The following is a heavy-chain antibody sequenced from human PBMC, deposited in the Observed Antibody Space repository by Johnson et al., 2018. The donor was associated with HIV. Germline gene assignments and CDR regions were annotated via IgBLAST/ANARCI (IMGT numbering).Heavy chain of an antibody. V-gene: IGHV3-23*04. CDR3: TTDIPVIVLGGPDI. CDR1: GVIFSDYY. D-gene: IGHD2-8*02. J-gene: IGHJ3*02. CDR2: ISGSGGST. Sequence: VQLVESGGGVVQPGSSLRLTCVAPGVIFSDYYMTWIRQAPGKGLESISYISGSGGSTYYADSVKGRFTISRDDSKNTLYLQMNSLKTEDTAVYYCTTDIPVIVLGGPDIWGQGTMVTVSS.